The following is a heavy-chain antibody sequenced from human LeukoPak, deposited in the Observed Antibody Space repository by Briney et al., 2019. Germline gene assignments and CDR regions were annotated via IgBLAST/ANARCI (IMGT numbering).Heavy chain of an antibody. V-gene: IGHV4-4*07. Sequence: SETLSLTRTVSGGSISSYHWSWIRQPAGKGLEWIGRIYTSGSTNYNPSLKSRVTMSVDTSKNQFSLKLSSVTAADTAVYYCAIPYYDSSGYYYGDAFDIWGQGTMVTVSS. D-gene: IGHD3-22*01. CDR3: AIPYYDSSGYYYGDAFDI. J-gene: IGHJ3*02. CDR1: GGSISSYH. CDR2: IYTSGST.